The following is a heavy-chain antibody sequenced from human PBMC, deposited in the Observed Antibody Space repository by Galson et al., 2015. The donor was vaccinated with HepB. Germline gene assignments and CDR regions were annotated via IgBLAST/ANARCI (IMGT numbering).Heavy chain of an antibody. J-gene: IGHJ4*02. CDR1: GFTFSKYA. Sequence: SLRLSCAASGFTFSKYAMSWVRQAPGKGLEWVSAISGGSDITKHADSVRGRFSVSRDNSKNTSYLQMNSLRPEDTAIYYCAKRANSCDSDSFFDSWGQGTLVTVSS. CDR2: ISGGSDIT. D-gene: IGHD3-22*01. CDR3: AKRANSCDSDSFFDS. V-gene: IGHV3-23*01.